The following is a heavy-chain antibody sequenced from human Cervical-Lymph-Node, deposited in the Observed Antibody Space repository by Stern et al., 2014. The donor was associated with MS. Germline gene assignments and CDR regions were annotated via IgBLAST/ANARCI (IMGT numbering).Heavy chain of an antibody. CDR1: GFTFSSYS. V-gene: IGHV3-21*01. D-gene: IGHD6-13*01. CDR2: ISSSSSYI. J-gene: IGHJ5*02. CDR3: ARDRWGSSWPYNWFDP. Sequence: VQLGQSGGGLVKPGGSLRLSCAASGFTFSSYSMNWVRQAPGKGLEWVSSISSSSSYIYYADSVKGRFTISRDNAKNSLYLQMNSLRAEDTAVYYCARDRWGSSWPYNWFDPWGQGTLVTVSS.